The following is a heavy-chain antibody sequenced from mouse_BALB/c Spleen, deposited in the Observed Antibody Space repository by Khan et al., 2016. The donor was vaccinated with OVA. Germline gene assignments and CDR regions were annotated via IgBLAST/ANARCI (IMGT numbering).Heavy chain of an antibody. Sequence: EVQLQQSGPGLVKPSQSLSLTCTVTGYSITSGYGWNWIRQFPGNKLEWMGYISYSGSTNYNPYLKSRISITRDTSKNQFFLQLNFVPTEDTATYYCARTARIKYWGQGTTLTVSS. D-gene: IGHD1-2*01. CDR2: ISYSGST. CDR1: GYSITSGYG. V-gene: IGHV3-2*02. CDR3: ARTARIKY. J-gene: IGHJ2*01.